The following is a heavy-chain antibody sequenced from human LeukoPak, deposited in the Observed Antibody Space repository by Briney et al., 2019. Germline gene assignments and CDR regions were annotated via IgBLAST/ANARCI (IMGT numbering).Heavy chain of an antibody. CDR3: ARDWAPGSSPLDP. CDR1: GYTFTGYY. CDR2: ISRGNDDT. D-gene: IGHD3-10*01. V-gene: IGHV1-3*01. Sequence: GASVKVSCKTSGYTFTGYYMHWVRQAPGQSLEWVGWISRGNDDTKYSQKFQGRVTITKDTSANTVYMELSSLRSEDTAVYYCARDWAPGSSPLDPWGQGTLVTVSS. J-gene: IGHJ5*02.